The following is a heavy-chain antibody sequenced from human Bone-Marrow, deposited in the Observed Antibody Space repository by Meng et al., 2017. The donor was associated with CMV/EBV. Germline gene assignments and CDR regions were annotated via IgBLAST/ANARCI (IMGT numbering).Heavy chain of an antibody. V-gene: IGHV3-48*03. CDR1: GFTFSGFE. Sequence: LSLTCAASGFTFSGFEMIWVRQAPGKGLEWASGICSIATILYYGDSVKGRIIFSRDNAKNSLYLQMNSLRAEDTAVYYCARDRPSAFLEWFESHYFDYWGQGTLVTVSS. J-gene: IGHJ4*02. CDR2: ICSIATIL. CDR3: ARDRPSAFLEWFESHYFDY. D-gene: IGHD3-3*01.